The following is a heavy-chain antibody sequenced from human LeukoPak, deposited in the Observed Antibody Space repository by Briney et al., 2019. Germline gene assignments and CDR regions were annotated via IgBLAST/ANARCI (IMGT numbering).Heavy chain of an antibody. D-gene: IGHD3-16*01. CDR1: GFTFSNYP. V-gene: IGHV3-23*01. CDR3: AKDLRGRVLRYFDY. Sequence: GWSLRLSCAASGFTFSNYPMSFVRQAPGKGREWVSTSCGGDNTYYADSVKGRFTISRHQSKSTLHLHMSNLRAEDTAVHYCAKDLRGRVLRYFDYWGRGTLVTVSS. J-gene: IGHJ4*02. CDR2: SCGGDNT.